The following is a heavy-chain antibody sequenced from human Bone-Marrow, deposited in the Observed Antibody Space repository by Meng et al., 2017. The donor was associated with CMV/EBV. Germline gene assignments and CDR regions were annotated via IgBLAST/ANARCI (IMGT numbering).Heavy chain of an antibody. V-gene: IGHV3-9*01. CDR3: AKGRSGYYYYYGRDV. CDR2: ISWNSGSI. Sequence: GGSLRLSCAASGFTFDDYAMHWVRQAPGKGLEWVSGISWNSGSIGYADSVKGRFTISRDNAKNSLYLQMNSLRAEDTALYYCAKGRSGYYYYYGRDVWGQGTTVTVSS. D-gene: IGHD3-3*01. CDR1: GFTFDDYA. J-gene: IGHJ6*02.